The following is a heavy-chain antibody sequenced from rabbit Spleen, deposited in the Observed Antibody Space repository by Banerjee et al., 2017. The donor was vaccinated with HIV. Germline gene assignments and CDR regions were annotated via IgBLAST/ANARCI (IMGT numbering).Heavy chain of an antibody. D-gene: IGHD1-1*01. CDR1: GVSLNDKDV. J-gene: IGHJ4*01. CDR2: INIVTGKP. V-gene: IGHV1S45*01. Sequence: QEQLAESGGDLVKPEGSLTLTCKASGVSLNDKDVLCWVRQAPGKGLEWIACINIVTGKPVYASWAKGRFTISRTSSTTVALRMTSLTAADTATYFCARDLVAVIGWNFNLWGPGTLVTVS. CDR3: ARDLVAVIGWNFNL.